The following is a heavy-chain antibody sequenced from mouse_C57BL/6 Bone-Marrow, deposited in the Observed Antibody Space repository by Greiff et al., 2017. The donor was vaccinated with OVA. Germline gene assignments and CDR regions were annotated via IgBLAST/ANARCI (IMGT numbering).Heavy chain of an antibody. CDR2: IDPEDGDT. V-gene: IGHV14-1*01. CDR1: GFNIKDYY. J-gene: IGHJ2*01. CDR3: TTEGTGTPFDY. D-gene: IGHD1-1*01. Sequence: VQLQQSGAELVRPGASVKLSCTASGFNIKDYYMHWVKQRPEQGLEWIGRIDPEDGDTEYAPKFQGKATMTADTSSSTAYLQLSSLTSEDTAVYYCTTEGTGTPFDYWGQGTTLTVSS.